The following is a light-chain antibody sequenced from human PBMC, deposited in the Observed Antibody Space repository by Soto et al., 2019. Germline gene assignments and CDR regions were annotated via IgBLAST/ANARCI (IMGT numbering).Light chain of an antibody. J-gene: IGLJ2*01. Sequence: QSVLTQPASVSGSPGQSITISCTGTSSDVGGYNSVSWYQQHPGKAPKLMIYDVSNRPSGVSNRFSGSKSGNTASLTISGRQAEDEADYYCSSYTSSSTLVFGGGTKLTVL. CDR2: DVS. CDR3: SSYTSSSTLV. V-gene: IGLV2-14*01. CDR1: SSDVGGYNS.